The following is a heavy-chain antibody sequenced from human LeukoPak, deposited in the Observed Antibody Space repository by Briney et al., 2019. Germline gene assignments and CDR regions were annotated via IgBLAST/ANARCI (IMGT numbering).Heavy chain of an antibody. CDR2: INHSGST. J-gene: IGHJ4*02. CDR3: ARARYYYDSSGYTLDY. D-gene: IGHD3-22*01. V-gene: IGHV4-34*01. Sequence: SETLSLTWAVYGGSFSGYYWSWIRQPPGKGLEWIGEINHSGSTNYNPSLKSRVTISVDTSKNQFSLKLSSVTAADTAVYYCARARYYYDSSGYTLDYWGQGTLVTVSS. CDR1: GGSFSGYY.